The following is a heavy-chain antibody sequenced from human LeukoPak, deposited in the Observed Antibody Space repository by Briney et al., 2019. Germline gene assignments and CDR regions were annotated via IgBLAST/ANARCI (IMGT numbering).Heavy chain of an antibody. D-gene: IGHD3-16*01. V-gene: IGHV4-59*01. Sequence: SETLSLTCTVSGGSISSYYWSWIRQPPGKGLEWIGYIYYSGSTNYNPSLKSRVTISVDTSKNQFSLKLSSVTAADTAVYYCARVITVRGVIFDYWGQGSLVTVSS. J-gene: IGHJ4*02. CDR1: GGSISSYY. CDR2: IYYSGST. CDR3: ARVITVRGVIFDY.